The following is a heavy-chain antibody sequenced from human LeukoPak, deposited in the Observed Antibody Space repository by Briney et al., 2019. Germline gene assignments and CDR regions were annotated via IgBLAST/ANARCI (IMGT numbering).Heavy chain of an antibody. CDR1: GFTFSSYA. Sequence: GGSLRLSSAASGFTFSSYAMQWVRQAPGKGLEYVSAISSNGGSTYYANSVKGRFTISRDNSKNSLYLQMGSLRAEDMAVYYCARVGTGDGYYPNTGGYFDYWGQGTLVTVSS. CDR3: ARVGTGDGYYPNTGGYFDY. V-gene: IGHV3-64*01. CDR2: ISSNGGST. J-gene: IGHJ4*02. D-gene: IGHD5-24*01.